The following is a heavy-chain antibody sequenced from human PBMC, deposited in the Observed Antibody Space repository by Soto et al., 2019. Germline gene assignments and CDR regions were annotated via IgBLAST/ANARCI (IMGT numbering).Heavy chain of an antibody. J-gene: IGHJ4*02. CDR3: ARHPLWFAEIGYFDY. D-gene: IGHD3-10*01. CDR1: GFTFSSPD. V-gene: IGHV3-21*06. CDR2: IDSSSSFI. Sequence: GESLRLSSAASGFTFSSPDMNCVRQAPGKGLEWISSIDSSSSFIYYADSVKGRFTISRDNAKNSVFLHMSSLRADDTAVYYCARHPLWFAEIGYFDYWGQGA.